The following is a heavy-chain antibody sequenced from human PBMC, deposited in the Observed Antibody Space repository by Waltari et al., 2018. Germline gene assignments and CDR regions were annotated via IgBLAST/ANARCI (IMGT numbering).Heavy chain of an antibody. J-gene: IGHJ6*02. CDR1: GFVFRSYD. V-gene: IGHV3-13*01. D-gene: IGHD3-3*01. CDR2: IGTPGDT. CDR3: ARAKPSGYKYWYYYDLDV. Sequence: EGQLVESGGGVVQPGDSLRLSCAASGFVFRSYDMHWVRQTVGKGLEWVSAIGTPGDTYYSGSVKGRFTISRENARNSLYLQMDSLTAGDTAVYYCARAKPSGYKYWYYYDLDVWGPGTPVTVSS.